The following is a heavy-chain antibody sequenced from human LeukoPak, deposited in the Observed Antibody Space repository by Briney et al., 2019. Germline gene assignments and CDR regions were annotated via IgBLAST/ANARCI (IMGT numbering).Heavy chain of an antibody. CDR3: ARDRNHLSIAVAGAFDY. J-gene: IGHJ4*02. CDR1: GSTFSSCA. D-gene: IGHD6-19*01. Sequence: PGRSLRLSCAASGSTFSSCAMHWVRQAPGKGLEWVAVISYDGSNKYYADSVKGRFTISRDNSKNTLYLQMNSLRAEDTAVYYCARDRNHLSIAVAGAFDYWGQGTLVTVSS. CDR2: ISYDGSNK. V-gene: IGHV3-30-3*01.